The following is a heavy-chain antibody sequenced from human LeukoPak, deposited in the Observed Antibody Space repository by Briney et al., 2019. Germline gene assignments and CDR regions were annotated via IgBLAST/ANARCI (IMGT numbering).Heavy chain of an antibody. CDR1: GFTFSSFW. CDR3: AKSDVRAGPGSYWGLAIVNNFDY. CDR2: IKFDESEK. J-gene: IGHJ4*02. V-gene: IGHV3-7*03. Sequence: SGGSLRLSCAASGFTFSSFWMGWVRQAPGKGLEWVASIKFDESEKHHVDSVEGRFTISRDNAKSSLYLQMNSLRAEDTAVYYCAKSDVRAGPGSYWGLAIVNNFDYWGQGTLVTVSS. D-gene: IGHD3-10*01.